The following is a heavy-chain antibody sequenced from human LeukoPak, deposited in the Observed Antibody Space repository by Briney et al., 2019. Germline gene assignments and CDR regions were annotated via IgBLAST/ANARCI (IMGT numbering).Heavy chain of an antibody. D-gene: IGHD6-19*01. CDR2: ISYDGSNK. V-gene: IGHV3-30-3*01. J-gene: IGHJ4*02. Sequence: GRSLRLSCAASGFTFSSYAMHWVRQAPGKGPEWVAVISYDGSNKYYADSVKGRFTISRDNSKNTLYLQMNSLRAEDTAVYYCASIAVAGSWDYFDYWGQGTLVTVSS. CDR1: GFTFSSYA. CDR3: ASIAVAGSWDYFDY.